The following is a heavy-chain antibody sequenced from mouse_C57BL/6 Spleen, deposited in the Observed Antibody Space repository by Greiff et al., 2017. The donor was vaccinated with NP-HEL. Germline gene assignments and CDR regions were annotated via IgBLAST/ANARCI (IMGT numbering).Heavy chain of an antibody. CDR3: ARLGLHWYFDV. J-gene: IGHJ1*03. D-gene: IGHD2-13*01. Sequence: QVQLQQSGAELVRPGSSVKLSCKASGYTFTSYWMHWVKQRPIQGLEWIGNIDPSDSETHYNQKFKDKATLTVDKSSSTAYMQLSSLTSEDSAVYYCARLGLHWYFDVWGTGTTVTVSS. CDR2: IDPSDSET. V-gene: IGHV1-52*01. CDR1: GYTFTSYW.